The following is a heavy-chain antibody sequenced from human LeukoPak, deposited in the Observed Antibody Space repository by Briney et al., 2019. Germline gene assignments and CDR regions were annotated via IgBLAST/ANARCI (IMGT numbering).Heavy chain of an antibody. CDR1: GFTFSSCW. CDR2: IASDGSST. D-gene: IGHD4-23*01. CDR3: ARGRPHGNDY. V-gene: IGHV3-74*01. Sequence: GGSLRLSCAASGFTFSSCWMDWVRQAPGKGLVWVSRIASDGSSTTYADSVKGRFSISRDNAKNTLYLQMNSLRVEDTAVYYCARGRPHGNDYWGQGTLVTVSS. J-gene: IGHJ4*02.